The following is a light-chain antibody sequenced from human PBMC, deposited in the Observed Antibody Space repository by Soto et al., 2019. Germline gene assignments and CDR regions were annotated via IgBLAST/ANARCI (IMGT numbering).Light chain of an antibody. J-gene: IGKJ4*01. CDR3: QLLT. CDR2: GAS. CDR1: QSINSGF. Sequence: EVVLTQSPATLSLSPGERATLSCRASQSINSGFLAWYQQKFGQPPRLLIYGASSRAPGVPDRFRVSGSGTDFSHTISRLEPEDSAVYYCQLLTFGGGTKVEIK. V-gene: IGKV3-20*01.